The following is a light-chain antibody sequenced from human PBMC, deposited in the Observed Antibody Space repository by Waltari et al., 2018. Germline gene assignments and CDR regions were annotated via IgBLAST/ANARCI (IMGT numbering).Light chain of an antibody. V-gene: IGKV3-11*01. CDR1: QSVSSY. CDR2: DAS. J-gene: IGKJ3*01. CDR3: QQRSNWPPEDT. Sequence: EIVLTQSPATLSLSPGERATLSCRASQSVSSYLAWYQQKPGQAPRLLIYDASNRATGIPARFSGSGSVTDFTLTISSLEPEDFAVYYCQQRSNWPPEDTFGPGTKVDIK.